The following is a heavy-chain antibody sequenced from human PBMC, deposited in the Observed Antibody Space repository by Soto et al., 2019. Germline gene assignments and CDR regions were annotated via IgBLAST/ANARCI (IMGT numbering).Heavy chain of an antibody. V-gene: IGHV1-69*13. CDR1: GGTSSSYA. CDR2: IIPIFGTA. J-gene: IGHJ6*02. CDR3: ARPSGIAVAGTRGNYYYYGMDV. Sequence: SVKVSCKASGGTSSSYAISWVRQAPGQGLEWMGGIIPIFGTANYAQKFQGRVTITADESTSTAYMELSSLRSEDTAVYYCARPSGIAVAGTRGNYYYYGMDVWGQGTAVTVSS. D-gene: IGHD6-19*01.